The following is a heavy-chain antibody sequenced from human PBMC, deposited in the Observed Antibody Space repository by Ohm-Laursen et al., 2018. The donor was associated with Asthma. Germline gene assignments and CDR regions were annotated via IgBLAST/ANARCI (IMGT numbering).Heavy chain of an antibody. D-gene: IGHD2-15*01. V-gene: IGHV1-69*10. CDR3: ARDRGLGCSGGSCYLGGYYGMDV. J-gene: IGHJ6*02. CDR1: GGTFSSYA. Sequence: ASVKVSCKASGGTFSSYAISWVRQAPGQGLEWMGGIIPIFGIANYAQKFQGRVTITADKSTSTAYMELSSLRSEDTAVYYCARDRGLGCSGGSCYLGGYYGMDVWGQGTTVTVSS. CDR2: IIPIFGIA.